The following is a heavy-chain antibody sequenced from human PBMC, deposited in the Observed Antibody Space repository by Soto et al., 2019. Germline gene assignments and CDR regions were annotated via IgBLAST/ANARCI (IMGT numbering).Heavy chain of an antibody. CDR1: GFTFSSYA. CDR2: ISGSGGST. CDR3: ATPYCSSTSCYAGVYYYGMDV. J-gene: IGHJ6*02. D-gene: IGHD2-2*01. Sequence: GGSLRLSCAASGFTFSSYAMSWVRQAPGKGLEWVSAISGSGGSTYYADSVKGRFTISRDNSKNTLYLQMNSLRAEDTAVYYCATPYCSSTSCYAGVYYYGMDVWGQGTTVTVS. V-gene: IGHV3-23*01.